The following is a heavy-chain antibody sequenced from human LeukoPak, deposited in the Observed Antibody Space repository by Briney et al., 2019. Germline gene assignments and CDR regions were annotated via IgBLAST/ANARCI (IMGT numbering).Heavy chain of an antibody. CDR3: AREPRGMDV. Sequence: GGSLRLSCAASGFTFSSYSMTWVRQAPGKGLEWVSSISSSSSYIYYADLVKGRFTISRDNAKNSLYLQMNSLRAEDTAVYYCAREPRGMDVWGQGTTVTVSS. J-gene: IGHJ6*02. CDR1: GFTFSSYS. V-gene: IGHV3-21*01. CDR2: ISSSSSYI.